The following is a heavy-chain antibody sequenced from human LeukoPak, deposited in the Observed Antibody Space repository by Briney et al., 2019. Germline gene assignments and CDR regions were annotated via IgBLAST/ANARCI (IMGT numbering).Heavy chain of an antibody. V-gene: IGHV3-48*01. CDR3: ATHSWEHDY. D-gene: IGHD1-26*01. J-gene: IGHJ4*02. Sequence: PGRSLRLSCAASGFTFSSYGMHWVRQAPGKGLEWVSYISSSGSTIYYADSVKGRFTISRDNSKNTLYLQMNSLRAEDTAVYYCATHSWEHDYWGQGTLVTISS. CDR1: GFTFSSYG. CDR2: ISSSGSTI.